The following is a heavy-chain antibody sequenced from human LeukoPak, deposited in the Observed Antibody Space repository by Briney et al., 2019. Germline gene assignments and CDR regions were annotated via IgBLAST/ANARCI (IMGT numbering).Heavy chain of an antibody. V-gene: IGHV1-69*02. D-gene: IGHD3-3*01. CDR2: IIPILGIA. J-gene: IGHJ4*02. CDR1: GGTFSSYT. CDR3: ARGYGYYDFWSGYSSPFDY. Sequence: SVKVSCKASGGTFSSYTISWVRQAPGQGLEWMGRIIPILGIANYAQKFQGRVTITADKSTSTAYMELSSLRSEDTAVYYCARGYGYYDFWSGYSSPFDYWGQGTLVTVSS.